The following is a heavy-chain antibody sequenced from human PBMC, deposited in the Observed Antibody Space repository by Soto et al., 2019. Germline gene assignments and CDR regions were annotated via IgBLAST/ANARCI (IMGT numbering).Heavy chain of an antibody. CDR2: INYTGGT. D-gene: IGHD3-3*01. CDR1: GASVTSGSYY. V-gene: IGHV4-61*01. Sequence: PSETLSLTCSVSGASVTSGSYYWSWIRQPPGKGLEWIGEINYTGGTEYNPSLKSRVTMSVDTSKNQFSLRLSSVTAADTAIYYCATRITVFGLLIPPFDPWGQGTQVTAPQ. CDR3: ATRITVFGLLIPPFDP. J-gene: IGHJ5*02.